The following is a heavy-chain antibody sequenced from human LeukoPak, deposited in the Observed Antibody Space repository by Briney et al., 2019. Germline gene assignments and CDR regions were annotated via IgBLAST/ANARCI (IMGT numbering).Heavy chain of an antibody. D-gene: IGHD3-10*01. CDR3: ARVPLRVYNWFDP. CDR1: GGSIGSGSYY. CDR2: IYTSGST. J-gene: IGHJ5*02. Sequence: SQTLSLTCTVSGGSIGSGSYYWSWIRQPAGKGLEWIGRIYTSGSTNYNPSLKSRVTISVDTSKNQFSLKLSSVTAADTAVYYCARVPLRVYNWFDPWGQGTLVTVSS. V-gene: IGHV4-61*02.